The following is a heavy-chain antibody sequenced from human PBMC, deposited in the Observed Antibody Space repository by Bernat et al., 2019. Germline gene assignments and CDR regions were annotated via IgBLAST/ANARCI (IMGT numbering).Heavy chain of an antibody. CDR3: AREGSGVFSGSRPPYDYYYGMDV. J-gene: IGHJ6*02. D-gene: IGHD1-26*01. CDR1: GYTFTSFG. V-gene: IGHV1-18*01. CDR2: ISAYNGNT. Sequence: QVQLVQSGAEVKKPGASVKVSCKASGYTFTSFGISWVRQAPGQGLEWMGWISAYNGNTNFAQKLQGRVTMTTDTSTSTAYMELRSLRSDDTAVYYCAREGSGVFSGSRPPYDYYYGMDVWGQGTTVTVSS.